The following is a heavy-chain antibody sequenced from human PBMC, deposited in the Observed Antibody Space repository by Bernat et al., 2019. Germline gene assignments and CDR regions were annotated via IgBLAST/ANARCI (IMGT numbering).Heavy chain of an antibody. CDR3: AGDRGAAVAGTEFDY. CDR2: IISSSSYT. J-gene: IGHJ4*02. CDR1: GFTFSDYY. V-gene: IGHV3-11*05. D-gene: IGHD6-19*01. Sequence: QVQLVESGGGLVKPGGSLRLSCAASGFTFSDYYMSWIRQAPGKGLEWVSYIISSSSYTNYADSVKGRFTISRDNAKNSLYLQMNSLRAEDTAVYYCAGDRGAAVAGTEFDYWGQGTLVTVSS.